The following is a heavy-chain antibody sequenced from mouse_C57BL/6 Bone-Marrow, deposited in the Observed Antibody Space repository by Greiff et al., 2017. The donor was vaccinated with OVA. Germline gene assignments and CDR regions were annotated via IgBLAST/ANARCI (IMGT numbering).Heavy chain of an antibody. D-gene: IGHD2-12*01. V-gene: IGHV1-82*01. CDR1: GYAFSSSW. CDR2: IYPGDGDT. CDR3: ARHEDSYYASYFDY. J-gene: IGHJ2*01. Sequence: QVQLKESGPELVKPGASVKISCKASGYAFSSSWMNWVKQRPGKGLEWIGRIYPGDGDTNYNGKFKGKATLTADKSSSTVYMQLSSLKSEDSEVYFCARHEDSYYASYFDYWGQGTTLTVSS.